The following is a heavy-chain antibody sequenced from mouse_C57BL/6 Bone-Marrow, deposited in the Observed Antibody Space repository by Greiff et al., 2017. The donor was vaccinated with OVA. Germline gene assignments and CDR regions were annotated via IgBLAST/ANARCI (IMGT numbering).Heavy chain of an antibody. Sequence: EVQLQESGPGLVKPSQSLSLTCSVTGYSITSGYYWNWIRQFTGNTLEWMGYISYDGSNNYNPSLKNRISITRDTSKNQFFLKLNSVTTEDTATYYCARGIYYDYDGFAYWGQGTLVTVSA. CDR1: GYSITSGYY. CDR2: ISYDGSN. J-gene: IGHJ3*01. D-gene: IGHD2-4*01. CDR3: ARGIYYDYDGFAY. V-gene: IGHV3-6*01.